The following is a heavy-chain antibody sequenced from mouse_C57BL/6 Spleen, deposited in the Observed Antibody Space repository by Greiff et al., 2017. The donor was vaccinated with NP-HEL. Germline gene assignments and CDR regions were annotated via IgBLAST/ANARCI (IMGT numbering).Heavy chain of an antibody. CDR1: GFTFSSYA. D-gene: IGHD2-4*01. CDR2: ISSGGDYI. V-gene: IGHV5-9-1*02. CDR3: TREGYDYGGDYAMDY. Sequence: EVKLVESGEGLVKPGGSLKLSCAASGFTFSSYAMSWVRQTPEKRLEWVAYISSGGDYIYYADTVKGRFTLSRDNARNTRYLQMSSLKSEDTAMYYCTREGYDYGGDYAMDYWGQGTSVTVSS. J-gene: IGHJ4*01.